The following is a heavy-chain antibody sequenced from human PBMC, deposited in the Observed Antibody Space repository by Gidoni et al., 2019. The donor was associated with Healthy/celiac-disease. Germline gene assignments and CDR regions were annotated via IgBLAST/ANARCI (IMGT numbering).Heavy chain of an antibody. V-gene: IGHV3-7*03. D-gene: IGHD6-19*01. Sequence: EVQLVESGGGLVQPGGSLRLSCAASGFTFSSYWMSWVRQAPGKGLAWVANIKQDGSEKYYVDSVKGRFTISRDNAKNSLYLQMNSLRAEDTAVYYCARDYSSDSLYYYYYYGMDVWGQGTTVTVSS. CDR2: IKQDGSEK. CDR1: GFTFSSYW. CDR3: ARDYSSDSLYYYYYYGMDV. J-gene: IGHJ6*02.